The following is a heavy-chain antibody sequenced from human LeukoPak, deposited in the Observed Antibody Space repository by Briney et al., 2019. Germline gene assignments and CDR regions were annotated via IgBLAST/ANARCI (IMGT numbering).Heavy chain of an antibody. CDR1: GFTFSSYA. D-gene: IGHD6-6*01. J-gene: IGHJ4*02. CDR2: TSGSGGST. CDR3: AKDIAARPAPLSGFDY. V-gene: IGHV3-23*01. Sequence: PGGSLRLSCAASGFTFSSYAMSWVRQAPGKGLEWVSATSGSGGSTYYADSVKGRFTISRDNSKNTLYLQMNSLRAEDTAVYYCAKDIAARPAPLSGFDYWGQGTLVTVSS.